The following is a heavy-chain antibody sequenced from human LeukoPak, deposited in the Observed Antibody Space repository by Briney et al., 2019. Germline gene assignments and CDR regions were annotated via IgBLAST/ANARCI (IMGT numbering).Heavy chain of an antibody. Sequence: SETLSLTCTVPGGSISSSSYYWGWIRQPPGKGLEWIGSIYYSGSTYYNPSLKSRVTISVDTSKNQFSLKLSSVTAADTAVYYCARDSGSYIDYWGQGTLVTVSS. CDR2: IYYSGST. J-gene: IGHJ4*02. CDR3: ARDSGSYIDY. D-gene: IGHD1-26*01. V-gene: IGHV4-39*07. CDR1: GGSISSSSYY.